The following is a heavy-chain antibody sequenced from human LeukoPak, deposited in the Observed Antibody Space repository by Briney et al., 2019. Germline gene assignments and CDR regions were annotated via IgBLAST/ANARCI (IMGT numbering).Heavy chain of an antibody. CDR3: TRDRKGGYFDY. D-gene: IGHD3-16*01. Sequence: SETLSLTCTVSGGSITSYSWSWIRQPAGKGLEWIGRIMASGSTYYNPSLKSRVTMSVDTSKNQFSLKLTSVTAADTAVYYCTRDRKGGYFDYWGQGTLVTVSS. CDR2: IMASGST. J-gene: IGHJ4*02. V-gene: IGHV4-4*07. CDR1: GGSITSYS.